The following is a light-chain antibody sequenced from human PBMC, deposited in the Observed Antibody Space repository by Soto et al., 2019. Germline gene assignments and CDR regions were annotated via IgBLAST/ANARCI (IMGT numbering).Light chain of an antibody. Sequence: ELVLTQSPVTLSFSPGERATLSRRASQSFRGLLACYQQKPGQAPRLLIYDAYNRATGIPPRFSGSGSGTDFTLTISSLEPEDSAVYYCQQRHMWPITFAQRTRLEIK. CDR3: QQRHMWPIT. V-gene: IGKV3-11*01. CDR2: DAY. CDR1: QSFRGL. J-gene: IGKJ5*01.